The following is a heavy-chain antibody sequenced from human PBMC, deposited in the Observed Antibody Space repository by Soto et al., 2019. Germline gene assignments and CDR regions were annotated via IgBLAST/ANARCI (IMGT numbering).Heavy chain of an antibody. Sequence: ASVKVSCKASGYSFTGHYMQWVRQAPGQGLEWMGWIDPKSGGTKYAQKLQDRVTMTTDTSINTAYMYLSGLTSDDTAVYYCARDYDKSGYDYFDPWGQGTLVTVTS. D-gene: IGHD3-22*01. CDR3: ARDYDKSGYDYFDP. V-gene: IGHV1-2*02. CDR1: GYSFTGHY. J-gene: IGHJ5*02. CDR2: IDPKSGGT.